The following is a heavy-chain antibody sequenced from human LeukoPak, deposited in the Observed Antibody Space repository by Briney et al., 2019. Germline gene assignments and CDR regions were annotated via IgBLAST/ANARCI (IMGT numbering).Heavy chain of an antibody. V-gene: IGHV3-23*01. CDR2: ISGSGGST. Sequence: GGSLRLSCAASGLIFSSYAMSWVRQAPGMGLEWVSAISGSGGSTYYAGFVKGRFTISRGNSKNTLYLQVHSLRVEDTAVYYCAKDLRVGAADYWGQGTLVTVSS. D-gene: IGHD2-15*01. CDR3: AKDLRVGAADY. J-gene: IGHJ4*02. CDR1: GLIFSSYA.